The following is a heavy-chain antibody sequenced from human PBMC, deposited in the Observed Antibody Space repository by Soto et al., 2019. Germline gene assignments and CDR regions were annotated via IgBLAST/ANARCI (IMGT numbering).Heavy chain of an antibody. Sequence: PSETLSLTCAVYGGSFSGYYWSWIRQPPGKGLEWIGEINHSGSTNYNPSLKSRVTISVDTSKNQFSLKLSSVTAADTAVYYCASRLGSRWGQGTLVTVSS. D-gene: IGHD4-17*01. CDR1: GGSFSGYY. CDR2: INHSGST. V-gene: IGHV4-34*01. J-gene: IGHJ4*02. CDR3: ASRLGSR.